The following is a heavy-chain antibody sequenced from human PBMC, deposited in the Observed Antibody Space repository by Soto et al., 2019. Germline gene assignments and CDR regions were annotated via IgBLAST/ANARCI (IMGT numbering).Heavy chain of an antibody. D-gene: IGHD6-6*01. CDR3: AKDVPGGIAARLSKRAGGPYYYYGMDV. CDR2: ISGSGGST. CDR1: GFTFSSYA. Sequence: HPGGSLRLSCAASGFTFSSYAMSWVRQAPGKGLEWVSAISGSGGSTYYADSVKGRFTISRDNSKNTLYLQMNSLRAEDTAVYYCAKDVPGGIAARLSKRAGGPYYYYGMDVWGQGTTVTVSS. J-gene: IGHJ6*02. V-gene: IGHV3-23*01.